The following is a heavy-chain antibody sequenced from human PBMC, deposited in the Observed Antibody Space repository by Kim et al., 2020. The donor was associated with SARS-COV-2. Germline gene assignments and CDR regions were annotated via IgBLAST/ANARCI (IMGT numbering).Heavy chain of an antibody. D-gene: IGHD3-10*01. V-gene: IGHV4-4*02. Sequence: TPSLRSRVTISVDKSKNQFSLKLSSVTAADTAVYYCARYLGRGGYYGMDVWGQGTTVTVSS. J-gene: IGHJ6*02. CDR3: ARYLGRGGYYGMDV.